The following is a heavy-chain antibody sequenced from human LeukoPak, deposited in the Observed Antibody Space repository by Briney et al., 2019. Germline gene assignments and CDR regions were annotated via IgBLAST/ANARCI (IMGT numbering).Heavy chain of an antibody. CDR3: AKTTGYSSGWSSFFDY. J-gene: IGHJ4*02. CDR1: GFTFSNAW. Sequence: GGSLRLSCAASGFTFSNAWMSWVRQAPGKGLEWVSAISGSGGSTYYADSVKGRFTISRDNSKNTLYLQMNSLRAEDTAVYYCAKTTGYSSGWSSFFDYWGQGTLVTVSS. V-gene: IGHV3-23*01. D-gene: IGHD6-19*01. CDR2: ISGSGGST.